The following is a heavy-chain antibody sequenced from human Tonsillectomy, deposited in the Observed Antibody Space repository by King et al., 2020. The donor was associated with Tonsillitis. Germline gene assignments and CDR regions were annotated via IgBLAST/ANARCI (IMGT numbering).Heavy chain of an antibody. J-gene: IGHJ3*02. CDR1: GFTFISYE. V-gene: IGHV3-48*03. CDR2: ISSSGSTI. Sequence: QLVESGGGLVQPGGSLRLSCAASGFTFISYEMNWVRQAPGKGLEWVSYISSSGSTIYYAYSVKGRLTIPRDNAKNSLYLQIHSLRAEDTAVYYCAREGIDYYDSSGYYRVDAFDIWGQGTMVTVSS. CDR3: AREGIDYYDSSGYYRVDAFDI. D-gene: IGHD3-22*01.